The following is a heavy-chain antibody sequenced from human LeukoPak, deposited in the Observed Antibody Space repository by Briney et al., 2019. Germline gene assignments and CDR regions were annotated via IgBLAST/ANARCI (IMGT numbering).Heavy chain of an antibody. CDR2: INPNSGGT. Sequence: ASVKVSCKASGYTFTGYYMHWVRQAPGQGLEWMGRINPNSGGTNYAQKFQGRVTMTRDTSISTAYMELSRLRSDDTAVYYCAFPELLREDDAFDIWGQGTMVTVSS. J-gene: IGHJ3*02. CDR1: GYTFTGYY. D-gene: IGHD2-15*01. CDR3: AFPELLREDDAFDI. V-gene: IGHV1-2*06.